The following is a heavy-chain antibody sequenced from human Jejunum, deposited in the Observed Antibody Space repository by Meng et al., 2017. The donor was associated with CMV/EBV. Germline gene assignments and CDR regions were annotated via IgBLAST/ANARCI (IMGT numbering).Heavy chain of an antibody. J-gene: IGHJ6*02. CDR2: LYSDGRT. CDR1: GFPVNTND. D-gene: IGHD1-26*01. CDR3: AREWKLLYYGLDV. Sequence: SGFPVNTNDMGWVRQAPGKGLEWVSILYSDGRTSYGDSVKGRFTISSDNSRNTVYLQMNSLRPDDTAVYYCAREWKLLYYGLDVWGQGTTVTVSS. V-gene: IGHV3-66*02.